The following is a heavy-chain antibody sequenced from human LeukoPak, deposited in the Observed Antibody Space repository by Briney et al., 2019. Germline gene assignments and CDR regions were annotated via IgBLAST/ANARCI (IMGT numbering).Heavy chain of an antibody. D-gene: IGHD3-16*02. CDR2: INSDGSSI. V-gene: IGHV3-74*01. CDR3: ARGILGELSPYDY. J-gene: IGHJ4*02. Sequence: QLGGSLRLSCAASGFSFSNYWMHWVRQAPGKGLVWVSRINSDGSSISYADSVKGRFTTSRDNAKNTLYLQMNSLRAEDTAVYFCARGILGELSPYDYWGQGTLVTVSS. CDR1: GFSFSNYW.